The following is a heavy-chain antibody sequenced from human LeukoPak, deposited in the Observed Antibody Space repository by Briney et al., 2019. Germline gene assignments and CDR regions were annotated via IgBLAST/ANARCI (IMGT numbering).Heavy chain of an antibody. Sequence: ASVKVSCKASGYTFTSYDINWVRQATGQGLERMGWMNPNSGNTGYAQKFQGRVTMTRNTSISTAYMELSSLRSEDTAVYYCARALGRIKGRRVFDYWGQGTLVTVSS. V-gene: IGHV1-8*01. J-gene: IGHJ4*02. D-gene: IGHD3-10*01. CDR3: ARALGRIKGRRVFDY. CDR2: MNPNSGNT. CDR1: GYTFTSYD.